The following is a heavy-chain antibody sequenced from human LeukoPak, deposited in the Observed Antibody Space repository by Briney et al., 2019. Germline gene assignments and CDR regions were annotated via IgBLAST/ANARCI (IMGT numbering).Heavy chain of an antibody. J-gene: IGHJ4*02. D-gene: IGHD3-22*01. V-gene: IGHV4-38-2*02. CDR3: ARAYYYDSSGYYFSKPFDY. CDR1: GYSISSGYY. Sequence: SETLSLTCTVSGYSISSGYYWGWIRQPPGKGLEWIGSIYHSGSTYYNPSLKSRVTISVDTSKNQFSLKLSSVTAADTAVYYCARAYYYDSSGYYFSKPFDYWGQGTLVTVSS. CDR2: IYHSGST.